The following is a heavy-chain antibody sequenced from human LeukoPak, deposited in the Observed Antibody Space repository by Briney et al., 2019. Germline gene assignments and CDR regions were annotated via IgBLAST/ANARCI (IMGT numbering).Heavy chain of an antibody. CDR2: IYTSGST. Sequence: SETLSLTCTVSGGSISSYYWSWIRQPAGKGLEWIGRIYTSGSTNYNPSLKSRVTMSVDTSKNQFSLKLSSVTAADTAVYYCARLITGYDFWSGYSDYYYYGMDVWGQGTTVTVSS. CDR1: GGSISSYY. J-gene: IGHJ6*02. D-gene: IGHD3-3*01. V-gene: IGHV4-4*07. CDR3: ARLITGYDFWSGYSDYYYYGMDV.